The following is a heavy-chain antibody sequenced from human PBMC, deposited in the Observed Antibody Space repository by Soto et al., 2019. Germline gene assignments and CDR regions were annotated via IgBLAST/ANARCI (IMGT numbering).Heavy chain of an antibody. Sequence: GGSLRLSCAASGFTFSTYWMHWVRQHPGKGLVWVSRIKSDGTSTNYADSVKGRFTTSRDNSKTTLYLQMNSLRAEDTAVYYCARDGVSGSYGAFDIWGQGTTVTVSS. D-gene: IGHD3-10*01. V-gene: IGHV3-74*01. CDR3: ARDGVSGSYGAFDI. J-gene: IGHJ3*02. CDR1: GFTFSTYW. CDR2: IKSDGTST.